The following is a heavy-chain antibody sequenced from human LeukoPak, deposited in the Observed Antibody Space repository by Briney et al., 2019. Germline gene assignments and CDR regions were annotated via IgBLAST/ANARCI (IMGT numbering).Heavy chain of an antibody. CDR3: ARDFSSSSTVYYYYYMDV. J-gene: IGHJ6*03. V-gene: IGHV4-39*07. CDR1: GASISSRTYY. CDR2: IYYSGTT. D-gene: IGHD6-6*01. Sequence: SETLSLTCTVSGASISSRTYYWGWLRQPPGKGLEWIGTIYYSGTTYYNPSLKSRVTISLDTSKNQFSLKLSTVTAADTAIYYCARDFSSSSTVYYYYYMDVWGKGTTVTVSS.